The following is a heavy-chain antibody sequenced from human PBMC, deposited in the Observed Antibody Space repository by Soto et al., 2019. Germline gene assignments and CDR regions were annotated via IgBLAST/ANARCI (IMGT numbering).Heavy chain of an antibody. CDR2: IYHSGTT. J-gene: IGHJ5*02. CDR3: VRIGRESTSFYIWFDP. Sequence: SETLSLTCLVSGYSITSDFYWGWIREPPGKGLEWIGSIYHSGTTYSDPSLKSRLTISVDTSKNQFSLMLTSVTAADTAVYYCVRIGRESTSFYIWFDPWGQGSLVTVSS. V-gene: IGHV4-38-2*01. CDR1: GYSITSDFY. D-gene: IGHD2-2*02.